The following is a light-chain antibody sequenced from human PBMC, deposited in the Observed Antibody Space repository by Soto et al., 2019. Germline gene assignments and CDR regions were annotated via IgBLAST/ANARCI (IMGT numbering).Light chain of an antibody. CDR1: SSDIGNYNY. Sequence: LTQPASVSGSPGQSITISCTGTSSDIGNYNYVSWYQQHPGKAPKLMISEVSNRPSGVSNRLSGSKSGNTASLTISGLQPEDEADYYCSSYTSTSSYVFGGGTKVTVL. CDR3: SSYTSTSSYV. V-gene: IGLV2-14*01. J-gene: IGLJ1*01. CDR2: EVS.